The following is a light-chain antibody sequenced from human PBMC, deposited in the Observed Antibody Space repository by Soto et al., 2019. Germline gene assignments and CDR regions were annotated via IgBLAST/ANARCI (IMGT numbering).Light chain of an antibody. Sequence: QSALAQPPSASGTPGQSVIISCSGSSSNIGRRTVNWYQQLSGAAPKLLIYNNNQRPSGVPDRFSGSKSGTSASLAITGLQSEDEADYYCAAWDDSLTGHVFGIGTKVTVL. CDR1: SSNIGRRT. CDR2: NNN. V-gene: IGLV1-44*01. J-gene: IGLJ1*01. CDR3: AAWDDSLTGHV.